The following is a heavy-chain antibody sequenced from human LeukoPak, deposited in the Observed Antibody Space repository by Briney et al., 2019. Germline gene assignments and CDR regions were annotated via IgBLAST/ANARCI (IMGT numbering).Heavy chain of an antibody. CDR1: GDSVSSGY. CDR3: AGRGHRYSRD. J-gene: IGHJ1*01. CDR2: ISDSGVT. D-gene: IGHD2-15*01. V-gene: IGHV4-4*09. Sequence: PSETLPLTCTVSGDSVSSGYWTWIRQSPGKGLEWIGYISDSGVTDYNPSLKSRLTISVDSTNNKFSLNLHSVTAADTAVYYCAGRGHRYSRDWGQGILVTVSS.